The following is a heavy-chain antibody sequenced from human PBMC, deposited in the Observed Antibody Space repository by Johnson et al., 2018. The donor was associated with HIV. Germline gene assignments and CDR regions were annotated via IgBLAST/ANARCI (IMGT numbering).Heavy chain of an antibody. D-gene: IGHD4-23*01. V-gene: IGHV3-23*04. CDR2: ISDSGGST. Sequence: EVQLVESGGGLVQPGGSLRLSCAASGFTFSSYAMRWVRQAPGKGLEWVSGISDSGGSTHYADSVKGRFTISRDNSKNTLYLQMNSLRAEDTAVYYCARDPGHGGRLYDAFDFRGQGTKVIVSS. CDR1: GFTFSSYA. CDR3: ARDPGHGGRLYDAFDF. J-gene: IGHJ3*01.